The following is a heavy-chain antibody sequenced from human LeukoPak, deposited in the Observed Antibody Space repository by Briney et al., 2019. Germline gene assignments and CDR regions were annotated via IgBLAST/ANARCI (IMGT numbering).Heavy chain of an antibody. CDR2: ITSSSTVI. V-gene: IGHV3-48*02. Sequence: PGGSLRLSCVASGFTFRNYNMNWVRRAPGKGLEWVSYITSSSTVIYYADSVKGRFTISRDNAKNSLYLQMNGLRDEDTAVYYCVRDSQDGYLFDYWGQGTLVTVSS. CDR3: VRDSQDGYLFDY. CDR1: GFTFRNYN. D-gene: IGHD5-24*01. J-gene: IGHJ4*02.